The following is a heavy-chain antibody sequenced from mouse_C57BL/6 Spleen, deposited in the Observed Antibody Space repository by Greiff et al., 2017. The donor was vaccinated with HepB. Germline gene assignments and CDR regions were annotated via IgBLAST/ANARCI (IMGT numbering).Heavy chain of an antibody. J-gene: IGHJ4*01. CDR1: GYSFTGYY. CDR3: ARSANWDVGGHAMDY. V-gene: IGHV1-42*01. D-gene: IGHD4-1*01. CDR2: INPSTGGT. Sequence: EVQLQQSGPELVKPGASVKISCKASGYSFTGYYMNWVKQSPEKSLEWIGEINPSTGGTTYNQKFKAKATLTVDKSSSTAYMQLKSLTSEDSAVYYCARSANWDVGGHAMDYWGQGTSVTVSS.